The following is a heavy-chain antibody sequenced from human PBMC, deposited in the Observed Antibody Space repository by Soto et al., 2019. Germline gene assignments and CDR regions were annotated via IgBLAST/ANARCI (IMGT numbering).Heavy chain of an antibody. J-gene: IGHJ6*02. D-gene: IGHD6-13*01. V-gene: IGHV1-69*01. CDR2: IIPIFGTA. CDR3: ARDLYSSSWYGSYYYYGMDV. CDR1: GGTFSSYA. Sequence: QVQLVQSGAEVKKPGSSVKVSCKASGGTFSSYAISWVRQAPGQGLVWMGGIIPIFGTANYAQKFQGRVTITADESTSTAYMELSSLRSEDTAVYYCARDLYSSSWYGSYYYYGMDVWGQGTTVTVSS.